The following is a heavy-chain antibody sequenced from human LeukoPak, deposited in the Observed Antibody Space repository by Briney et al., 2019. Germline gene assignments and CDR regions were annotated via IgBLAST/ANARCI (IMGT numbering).Heavy chain of an antibody. D-gene: IGHD3-22*01. Sequence: GGSLRLSCAASGFTFSSYAMHWVRQAPGKGLEYVSAISSNGGSTYYANSVKGRFTISRDNSKNTLYLQMGSLRAEDMAVYYCARVGNYYDSSVGGMDVWGQGTTVTVSS. CDR3: ARVGNYYDSSVGGMDV. CDR1: GFTFSSYA. J-gene: IGHJ6*02. CDR2: ISSNGGST. V-gene: IGHV3-64*01.